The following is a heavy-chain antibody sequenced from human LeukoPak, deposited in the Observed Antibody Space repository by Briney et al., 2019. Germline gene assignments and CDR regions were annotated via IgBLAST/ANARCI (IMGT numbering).Heavy chain of an antibody. CDR3: ARDLSPFLYYDSSGYYGAQH. J-gene: IGHJ1*01. Sequence: GGSLRLSCAASGFTFSSYAMSWVRQAPGKGLEWVSYISSSSSTIYYADSVKGRFTISRDNAKNSLYLQMNSLRDEDTAVYYCARDLSPFLYYDSSGYYGAQHWGQGTLVTVSS. D-gene: IGHD3-22*01. V-gene: IGHV3-48*02. CDR2: ISSSSSTI. CDR1: GFTFSSYA.